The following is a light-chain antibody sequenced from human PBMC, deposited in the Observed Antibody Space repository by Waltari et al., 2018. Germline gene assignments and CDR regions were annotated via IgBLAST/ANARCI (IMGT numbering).Light chain of an antibody. CDR1: QTVRTTY. V-gene: IGKV3-20*01. J-gene: IGKJ4*01. Sequence: EIVFTQSPSPLSLSPGERATLSCRAIQTVRTTYLAWYQQKPGQAPTLLIYGASSRATGIPDRFSGSGSGTDFSLTISSLEPEDFAVYYCQQYDISPLTFGGGTKVEIK. CDR3: QQYDISPLT. CDR2: GAS.